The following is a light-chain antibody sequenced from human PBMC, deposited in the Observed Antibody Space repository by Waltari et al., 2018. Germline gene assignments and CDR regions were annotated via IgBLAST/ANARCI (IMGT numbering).Light chain of an antibody. V-gene: IGKV1-9*01. CDR1: QGISNY. CDR2: AAS. Sequence: IQLTQSPSSLSASVGDRVTINCRASQGISNYLAWYQEKPGKAPKVLISAASTLQSGVPSRFSGSGSGTDFTLTISSLQPEDFATYYCQQLNSAFGPGTKVDIK. J-gene: IGKJ3*01. CDR3: QQLNSA.